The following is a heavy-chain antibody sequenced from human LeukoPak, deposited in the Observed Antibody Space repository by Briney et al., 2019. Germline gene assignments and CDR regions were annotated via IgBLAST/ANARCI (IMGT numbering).Heavy chain of an antibody. D-gene: IGHD5-12*01. CDR2: ISAYNGNT. CDR1: GYTFTSYG. Sequence: GASVKVSCKASGYTFTSYGINWVRQAPGQGLAWMGWISAYNGNTNYAQKLQGRVTMTTDTSTSTAYMELRSLRSDDTAVYYCARDDALVATGSFDYWGQGTLVTVSS. V-gene: IGHV1-18*01. J-gene: IGHJ4*02. CDR3: ARDDALVATGSFDY.